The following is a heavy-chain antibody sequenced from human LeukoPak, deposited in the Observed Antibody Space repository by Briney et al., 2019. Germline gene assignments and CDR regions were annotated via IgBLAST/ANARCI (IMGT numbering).Heavy chain of an antibody. V-gene: IGHV3-64D*09. D-gene: IGHD6-19*01. CDR3: VKDHGYSSGWYVRGFDY. J-gene: IGHJ4*02. Sequence: GGSLSLSCSASGFSFTTYAMHWVRQAPGKGLEYVSAISSNGGSTHYADSVKGRFAISRDNSKNTLYLQMSSLRAEDTAVYYCVKDHGYSSGWYVRGFDYWGQGTLVTVSS. CDR1: GFSFTTYA. CDR2: ISSNGGST.